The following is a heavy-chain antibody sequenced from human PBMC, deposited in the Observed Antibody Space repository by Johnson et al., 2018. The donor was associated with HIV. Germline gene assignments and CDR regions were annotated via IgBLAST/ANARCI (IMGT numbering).Heavy chain of an antibody. CDR2: ISYDESNK. CDR1: GFTLSSHA. CDR3: AAPRESRIGYDLDAVDI. V-gene: IGHV3-30*04. Sequence: QVQLVESGGGVVQPGRSLRLSCAAFGFTLSSHAMHWVRQDPGKGLEWVAVISYDESNKYYADSVKGRFTISRDNSKNTLYLQMNSLRTEDTAVYYCAAPRESRIGYDLDAVDIWGQGTMVTVSS. J-gene: IGHJ3*02. D-gene: IGHD5-12*01.